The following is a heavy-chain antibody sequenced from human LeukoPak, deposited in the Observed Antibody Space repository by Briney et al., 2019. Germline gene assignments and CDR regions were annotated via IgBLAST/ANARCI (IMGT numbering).Heavy chain of an antibody. D-gene: IGHD3-10*01. CDR3: ARAGGNYYYGSGSYYIYWYFDL. J-gene: IGHJ2*01. V-gene: IGHV4-59*08. CDR2: IYYSGST. Sequence: PSETLSLTCTVSGGSISSYYWSWIRQPPGKGLELIGYIYYSGSTNYNPSLKSRVTISVDTSKNQFSLKLSSVTAADTAVYYCARAGGNYYYGSGSYYIYWYFDLWGRGTLVTVSS. CDR1: GGSISSYY.